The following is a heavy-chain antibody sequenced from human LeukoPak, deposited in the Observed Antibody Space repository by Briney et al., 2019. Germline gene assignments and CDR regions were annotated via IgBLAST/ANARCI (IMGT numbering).Heavy chain of an antibody. CDR1: GFTFSSYD. CDR2: IGTAGDP. CDR3: ARGRRSGRESDAFDI. V-gene: IGHV3-13*05. J-gene: IGHJ3*02. D-gene: IGHD3-10*01. Sequence: PGGSLRLSCAASGFTFSSYDMHWVRQATGKGLEWVSAIGTAGDPYYPGSVKGRFAISRENAKNSLYLQMNSLRAGDTAVYYCARGRRSGRESDAFDIWGQGTMVTVSS.